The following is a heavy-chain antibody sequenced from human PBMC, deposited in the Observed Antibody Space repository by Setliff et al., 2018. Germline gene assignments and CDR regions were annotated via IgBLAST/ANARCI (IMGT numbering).Heavy chain of an antibody. V-gene: IGHV1-58*01. D-gene: IGHD3-10*01. CDR2: IVVGSGNT. CDR1: GFTFTSSA. Sequence: SVKVSCKASGFTFTSSAVQWVRQARGQRLEWIGWIVVGSGNTNYAQKFQERVTITRDMSTSTAYMELSSLRSEDTAVYYCARGASLDVGTMVRGYFQRWGQGTLVTVSS. J-gene: IGHJ1*01. CDR3: ARGASLDVGTMVRGYFQR.